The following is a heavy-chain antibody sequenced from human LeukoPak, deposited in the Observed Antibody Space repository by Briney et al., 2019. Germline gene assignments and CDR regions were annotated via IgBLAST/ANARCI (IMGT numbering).Heavy chain of an antibody. CDR2: ISNSGNTI. J-gene: IGHJ4*02. CDR3: ARYRVITNDSFDS. CDR1: GFTFGDYY. D-gene: IGHD3-16*01. V-gene: IGHV3-11*01. Sequence: PGGSLRLSCAASGFTFGDYYMTWIRQAPGKGLECVSYISNSGNTIKEADSVKGRFTIPRDNAQNALLRQMKSLRSEDTAVYYCARYRVITNDSFDSWGPGNLVTVSS.